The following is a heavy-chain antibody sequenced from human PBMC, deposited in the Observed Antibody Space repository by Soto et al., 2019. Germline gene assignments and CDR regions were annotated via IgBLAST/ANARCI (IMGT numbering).Heavy chain of an antibody. CDR2: IKSKTDGGTT. D-gene: IGHD2-2*01. CDR3: TTEQIGYCISTSCYDYYYYYGMDV. J-gene: IGHJ6*02. CDR1: GFTFSNAW. Sequence: PGGSLRLSCAASGFTFSNAWMNWVRQAPGKGLEWVGRIKSKTDGGTTDYAAPVKGRFTISRDDSKNTLYLQMNSLKTEDTAVYYCTTEQIGYCISTSCYDYYYYYGMDVWGQGTTVTVSS. V-gene: IGHV3-15*07.